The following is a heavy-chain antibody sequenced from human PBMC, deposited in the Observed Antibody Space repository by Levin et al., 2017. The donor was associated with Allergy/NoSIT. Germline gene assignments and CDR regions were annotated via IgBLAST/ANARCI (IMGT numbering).Heavy chain of an antibody. CDR2: ISYDGRNK. D-gene: IGHD6-19*01. CDR1: GFTFSIHA. J-gene: IGHJ6*02. CDR3: ARGDSIALAAYAMNV. V-gene: IGHV3-30*04. Sequence: QSGESLKISCAASGFTFSIHALHWVRQAPGKGLEWVAVISYDGRNKYYADSVKGRFTISRDNSKNTLYLQMNSLRSEDTAVYYCARGDSIALAAYAMNVWGQGTTVTVSS.